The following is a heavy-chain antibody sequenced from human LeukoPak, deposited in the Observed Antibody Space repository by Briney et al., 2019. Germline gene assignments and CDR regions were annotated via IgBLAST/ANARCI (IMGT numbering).Heavy chain of an antibody. V-gene: IGHV3-23*01. CDR2: ISDSSTRT. CDR3: AKQRDYYDSSGYYRGYYFDY. Sequence: GGSLRLSCADSGFTFSSYAMSWVRQAPGKGLEWVSSISDSSTRTYYADSVKGRFTVSRDNPKNTLYLQMNSLRAEDTAVYYCAKQRDYYDSSGYYRGYYFDYWGQGTLVTVSS. D-gene: IGHD3-22*01. CDR1: GFTFSSYA. J-gene: IGHJ4*02.